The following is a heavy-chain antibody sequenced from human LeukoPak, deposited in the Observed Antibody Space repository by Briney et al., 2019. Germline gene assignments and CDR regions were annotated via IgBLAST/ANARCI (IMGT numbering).Heavy chain of an antibody. D-gene: IGHD3-10*01. CDR1: GFIFSSYW. Sequence: HPGGSLRLSCAASGFIFSSYWMSWVRQAPGKGLEWVANIKQDGSEKYYVDSVKGRFTISRDNAKNSLYLQMNSLRAEDTALYYCAKAGMRFGELLYHLSYYFDYWGQGTLVTVSS. V-gene: IGHV3-7*03. CDR3: AKAGMRFGELLYHLSYYFDY. J-gene: IGHJ4*02. CDR2: IKQDGSEK.